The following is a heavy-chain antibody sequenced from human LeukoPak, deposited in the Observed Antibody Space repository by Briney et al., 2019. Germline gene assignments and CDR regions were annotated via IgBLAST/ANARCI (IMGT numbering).Heavy chain of an antibody. CDR2: INTDGSST. V-gene: IGHV3-74*01. CDR3: AREAAVGPAFFDY. D-gene: IGHD3-3*02. CDR1: GFTVSSYW. Sequence: GGSLRLSCAASGFTVSSYWMHWVRQAPGKGLVWVSRINTDGSSTSYADFVKGRFTISRDNAKNRVYLQMNSLRDEDTAVYYCAREAAVGPAFFDYWGQGTLVTVSS. J-gene: IGHJ4*02.